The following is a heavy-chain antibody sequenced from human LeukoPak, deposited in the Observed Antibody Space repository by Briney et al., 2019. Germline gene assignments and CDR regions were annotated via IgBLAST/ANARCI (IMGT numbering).Heavy chain of an antibody. CDR1: GYTLIELS. J-gene: IGHJ4*02. CDR3: ATGFPIVGASPFDY. CDR2: FDPEDGET. D-gene: IGHD1-26*01. Sequence: ASVKVSCKVSGYTLIELSMHWVRQAPGKGLEWMGGFDPEDGETIYAQKFQGRVTMTEDTSTDTAYMELSSLRSEDTAVYYCATGFPIVGASPFDYWGQGTLVTVSS. V-gene: IGHV1-24*01.